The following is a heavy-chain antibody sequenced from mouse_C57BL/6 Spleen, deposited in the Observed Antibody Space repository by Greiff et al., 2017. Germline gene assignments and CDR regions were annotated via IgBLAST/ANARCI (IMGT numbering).Heavy chain of an antibody. CDR1: GFSLTSYG. V-gene: IGHV2-5*01. CDR2: IWRGGST. D-gene: IGHD3-3*01. J-gene: IGHJ3*01. CDR3: AKKGGDGSFAY. Sequence: QVQLQQSGPGLVQPSQSLSITCTVSGFSLTSYGVHWVRQSPGKGLEWLGVIWRGGSTDYNAAFMSRLRITKDNSKSQVFFKMTSLQADDTAIYYCAKKGGDGSFAYWGQGTLVTVSA.